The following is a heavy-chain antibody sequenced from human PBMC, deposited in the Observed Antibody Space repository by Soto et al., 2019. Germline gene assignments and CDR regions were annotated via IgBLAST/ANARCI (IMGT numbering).Heavy chain of an antibody. J-gene: IGHJ3*01. Sequence: PGESLKISCKGSGYSFSNYYIAWVRQMPGQGLEWMGVVYPGDSESKYSPAFQGQVTMSADKSTGTAYLQWNSLKASDTAMYYCERRPYYDYSGYYFGRALDVWGQGTMVTVSS. CDR1: GYSFSNYY. CDR3: ERRPYYDYSGYYFGRALDV. CDR2: VYPGDSES. D-gene: IGHD3-22*01. V-gene: IGHV5-51*01.